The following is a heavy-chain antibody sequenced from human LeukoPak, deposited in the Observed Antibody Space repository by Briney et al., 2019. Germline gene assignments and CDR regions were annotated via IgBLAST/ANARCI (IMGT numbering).Heavy chain of an antibody. CDR1: GISFSTYS. CDR2: ITSSSANI. CDR3: ARGWEYFDS. V-gene: IGHV3-48*02. Sequence: GGSLRLSCVASGISFSTYSMTWVRQAPGKGLEWVSYITSSSANIQYADSVKGRFTISRDNAKNSLYLQMNRLRDEDTAVYYCARGWEYFDSWGQGTLVTVS. D-gene: IGHD1-26*01. J-gene: IGHJ4*02.